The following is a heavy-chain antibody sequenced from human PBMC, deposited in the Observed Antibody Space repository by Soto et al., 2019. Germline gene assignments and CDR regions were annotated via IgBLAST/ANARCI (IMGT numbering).Heavy chain of an antibody. CDR1: GYTFSSYG. CDR2: ISAYNSNT. Sequence: ASVKVSCKASGYTFSSYGISWVRQAPGQGLEWMGWISAYNSNTNYAQKLQGRVTMTTDTSTSTAYMELRSLRSDDTAVYYCARDPPAIWFGESENWFDPWGQGTLVTVS. CDR3: ARDPPAIWFGESENWFDP. V-gene: IGHV1-18*01. J-gene: IGHJ5*02. D-gene: IGHD3-10*01.